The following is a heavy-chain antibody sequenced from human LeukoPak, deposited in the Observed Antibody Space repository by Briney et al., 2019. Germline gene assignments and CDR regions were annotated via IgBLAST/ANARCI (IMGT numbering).Heavy chain of an antibody. CDR1: GFTFSSST. D-gene: IGHD3-22*01. J-gene: IGHJ4*02. V-gene: IGHV3-23*01. Sequence: GGSLRLSCAASGFTFSSSTMHWVRQAPGKGLEWVSGISGSGGSTFYAASVRGRFTISRDNSKNTQYLQMNSLRAEDTALYYCAKHLGALDYYDSSGRETGFDYWGQGTLVTVSS. CDR3: AKHLGALDYYDSSGRETGFDY. CDR2: ISGSGGST.